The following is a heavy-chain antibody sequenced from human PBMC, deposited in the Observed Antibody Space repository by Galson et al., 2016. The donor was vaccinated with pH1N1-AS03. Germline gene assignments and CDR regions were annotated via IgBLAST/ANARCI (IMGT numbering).Heavy chain of an antibody. Sequence: SVKVSCKASGYIFTGFYVNWVRQAPGQGLEWMGWINTDSGVTNYAQKFEAWVTMTRDTSVSTAYMEVSGLKSDDTAVYYCARDPRGPCTSTTCATAYYFGMDVWGQGTTVIVSS. V-gene: IGHV1-2*04. CDR2: INTDSGVT. CDR1: GYIFTGFY. J-gene: IGHJ6*02. CDR3: ARDPRGPCTSTTCATAYYFGMDV. D-gene: IGHD2/OR15-2a*01.